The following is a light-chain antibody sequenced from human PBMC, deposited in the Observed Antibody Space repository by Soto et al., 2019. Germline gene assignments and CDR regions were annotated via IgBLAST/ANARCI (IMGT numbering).Light chain of an antibody. V-gene: IGKV3-15*01. J-gene: IGKJ3*01. Sequence: TQSLATLSVSPVQRVTLSCLASQSVSSNSAWYQQKPGQAPRLLIYDASTRATGIPARFSGSGSGTEFTLTISSLQSEDFAVYYCQQYNNWPPFTFGPGTKVDIK. CDR3: QQYNNWPPFT. CDR2: DAS. CDR1: QSVSSN.